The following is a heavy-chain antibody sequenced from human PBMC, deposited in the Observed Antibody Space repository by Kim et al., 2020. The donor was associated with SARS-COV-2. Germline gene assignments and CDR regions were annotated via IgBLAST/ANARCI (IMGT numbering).Heavy chain of an antibody. D-gene: IGHD2-2*01. CDR2: IISTTYSHAT. Sequence: WGSLRLSCAASGVPFSDSAMHWVRQAPGKGLEWVGRIISTTYSHATASAASVKGRFTISRDDSKNMVYLQMNSLKTEDTATYYCTGQPDCTRPTCYSGIHGYWGQGTLVTVSS. J-gene: IGHJ4*02. V-gene: IGHV3-73*01. CDR1: GVPFSDSA. CDR3: TGQPDCTRPTCYSGIHGY.